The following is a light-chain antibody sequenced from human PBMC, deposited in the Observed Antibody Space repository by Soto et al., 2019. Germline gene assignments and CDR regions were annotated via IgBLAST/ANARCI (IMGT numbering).Light chain of an antibody. V-gene: IGKV3-20*01. CDR2: GAS. Sequence: EIVLTQSPGTLSWSPGERATLSCRASQSVSSSYLAWYQQKPGQAPRLLISGASSRATGIPDRFSGSGSGTDFPLTLSRLEPEDFAVYYCQQYGSSPVTFGPGTKVDIK. CDR1: QSVSSSY. CDR3: QQYGSSPVT. J-gene: IGKJ3*01.